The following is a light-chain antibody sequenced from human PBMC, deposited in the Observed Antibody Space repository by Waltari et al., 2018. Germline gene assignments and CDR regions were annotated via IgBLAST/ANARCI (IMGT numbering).Light chain of an antibody. V-gene: IGLV1-44*01. CDR2: SYA. J-gene: IGLJ2*01. CDR3: GTYDDHLGGHL. CDR1: ISNVGGNA. Sequence: QSVVTQPPSVSGTPGQRVTISCSGSISNVGGNAVTWYQHLPGMSPKLLIFSYALQASVVPGVFSGSNAAASSAVAISSGQSEYEVDYCCGTYDDHLGGHLFCGGTKLTVL.